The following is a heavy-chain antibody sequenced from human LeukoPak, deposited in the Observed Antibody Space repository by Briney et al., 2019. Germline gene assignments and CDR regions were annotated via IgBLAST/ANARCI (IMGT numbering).Heavy chain of an antibody. Sequence: SETLSLTCTVSGGSISSSSYYWGWIRHPPGKGLVWLGSIYYSGSTYYNPTLKSRVTISVATSKNQFSLKLSSVTAADTAVYYCARRSYDILTGYYTFDYCGQGTLVTVSS. D-gene: IGHD3-9*01. CDR1: GGSISSSSYY. V-gene: IGHV4-39*01. J-gene: IGHJ4*02. CDR2: IYYSGST. CDR3: ARRSYDILTGYYTFDY.